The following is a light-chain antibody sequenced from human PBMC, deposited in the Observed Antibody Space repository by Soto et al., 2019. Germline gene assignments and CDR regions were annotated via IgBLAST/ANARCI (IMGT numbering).Light chain of an antibody. V-gene: IGKV3-11*01. CDR1: QSVSSY. J-gene: IGKJ5*01. CDR3: QHRMNWPLT. Sequence: EIVLTHSPATLSLSPCERATLSFRASQSVSSYLLWYQQKPGQTPRLLIYDASNRATGIPARFSGSGPETDFTLTISSLEPEDFAVYYCQHRMNWPLTFGQGARLEIK. CDR2: DAS.